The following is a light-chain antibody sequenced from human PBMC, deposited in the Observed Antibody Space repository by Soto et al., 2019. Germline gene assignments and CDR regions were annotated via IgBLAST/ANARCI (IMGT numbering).Light chain of an antibody. Sequence: DIQMTQSPSSLSASVGYRFTITCRASQGISTFLNWYQQKPGKAPKLLIYAASSLQSGVPSRLSGSGSETDFTLTISSMQPEDFATYSCQHSTTWTFGQGTKVDIK. CDR3: QHSTTWT. CDR2: AAS. CDR1: QGISTF. V-gene: IGKV1-39*01. J-gene: IGKJ1*01.